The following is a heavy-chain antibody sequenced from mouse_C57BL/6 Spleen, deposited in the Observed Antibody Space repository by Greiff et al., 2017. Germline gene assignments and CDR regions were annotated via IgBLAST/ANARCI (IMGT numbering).Heavy chain of an antibody. CDR2: IWSGGST. V-gene: IGHV2-2*01. CDR3: ARNFYAMDY. CDR1: GFSLTSYG. Sequence: VKLVESGPGLVQPSQSLSITCTVSGFSLTSYGVHWVRQSPGKGLEWLGVIWSGGSTDYNGSFISRLSISKDKSKSQVFFKMNSLQADDTAIYFCARNFYAMDYWGQGTSVTVSS. J-gene: IGHJ4*01.